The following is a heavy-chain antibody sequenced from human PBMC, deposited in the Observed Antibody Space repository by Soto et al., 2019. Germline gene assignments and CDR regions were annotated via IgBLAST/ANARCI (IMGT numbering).Heavy chain of an antibody. J-gene: IGHJ6*02. Sequence: QVQLVESGGGVVQPGTSLRLSCAASGFPCNNYAMHWVRQRPGKGLDWVSVISYDGSNSYYSDSVKGRFTVSRDRSKNTLSLQINSLRVEDTAVYYCAKGILSATFAPYAMDVWGQGTTVTVSS. V-gene: IGHV3-30*18. CDR3: AKGILSATFAPYAMDV. CDR1: GFPCNNYA. D-gene: IGHD3-16*01. CDR2: ISYDGSNS.